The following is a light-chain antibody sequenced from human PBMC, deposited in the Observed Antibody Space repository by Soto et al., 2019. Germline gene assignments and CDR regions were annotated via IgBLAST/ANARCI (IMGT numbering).Light chain of an antibody. Sequence: DIQMTQAPSSLSASVGDRVTMTCRAHQDISTYLAWYQQKPGKVPKLLISAAYTLQSGVPPRFSGSGSGTDFTLTISSLQPEDVATYYCQKYDNAPLTFGGGTKVEIK. J-gene: IGKJ4*01. CDR3: QKYDNAPLT. V-gene: IGKV1-27*01. CDR2: AAY. CDR1: QDISTY.